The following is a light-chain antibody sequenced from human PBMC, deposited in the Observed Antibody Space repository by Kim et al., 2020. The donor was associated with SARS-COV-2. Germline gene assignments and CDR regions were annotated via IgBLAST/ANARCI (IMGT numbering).Light chain of an antibody. Sequence: ASVGDRGTITCRARQSISSYLNWYQQKPGKPPKLLIYTASSLQSGVPSRFSGSGSGTDFTLTISSLQPEDFATYYCQQSYSTPRTFGQGTKVHIK. J-gene: IGKJ1*01. CDR1: QSISSY. CDR3: QQSYSTPRT. CDR2: TAS. V-gene: IGKV1-39*01.